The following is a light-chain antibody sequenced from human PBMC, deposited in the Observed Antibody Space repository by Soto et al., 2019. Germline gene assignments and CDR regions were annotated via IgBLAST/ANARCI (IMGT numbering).Light chain of an antibody. CDR1: QTIDNT. CDR3: QHYNYWPYT. Sequence: EMVMTQSPATLSLSPGERATLSCRASQTIDNTLTCYQRKPGQAPRLLIYDSSTRPTGVPARFSGSGAGKDCYLTISRLQSECLAVYYCQHYNYWPYTFEQGTKVDIK. CDR2: DSS. V-gene: IGKV3-15*01. J-gene: IGKJ2*01.